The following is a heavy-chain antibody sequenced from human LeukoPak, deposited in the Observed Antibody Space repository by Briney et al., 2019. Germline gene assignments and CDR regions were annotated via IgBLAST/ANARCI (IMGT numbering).Heavy chain of an antibody. V-gene: IGHV1-2*02. CDR3: ARSVGGSSSWYTYFDY. D-gene: IGHD6-13*01. CDR2: INPNSGGT. CDR1: GYTFTGYY. Sequence: ASVKVSCKASGYTFTGYYMHWVRQAPGQGLEWMGWINPNSGGTNYAQKLQDRVTMTTDTSTSTAYMELSSLRSEDTAVYYCARSVGGSSSWYTYFDYWGQGTLVTVSS. J-gene: IGHJ4*02.